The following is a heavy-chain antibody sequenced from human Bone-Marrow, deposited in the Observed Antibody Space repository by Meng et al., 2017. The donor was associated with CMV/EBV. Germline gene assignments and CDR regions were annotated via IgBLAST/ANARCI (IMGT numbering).Heavy chain of an antibody. V-gene: IGHV5-51*01. D-gene: IGHD3-16*01. CDR2: IYPGDSDT. J-gene: IGHJ3*02. CDR3: ARHKRGSGHPGWAFDI. Sequence: GESLKISCKGSGYSFTSYWIGWVRQMPGKGLEWMGIIYPGDSDTRYSPSFQGQVTISADKSISTAYLQRSSLKASDTAMYYCARHKRGSGHPGWAFDIWGQGTMVTVSS. CDR1: GYSFTSYW.